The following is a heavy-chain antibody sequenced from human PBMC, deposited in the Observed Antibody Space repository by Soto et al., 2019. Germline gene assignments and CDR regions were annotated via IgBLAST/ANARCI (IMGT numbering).Heavy chain of an antibody. CDR2: MNPNSGNT. V-gene: IGHV1-8*01. J-gene: IGHJ6*02. CDR1: GYTFTSYD. Sequence: ASVKVSCKASGYTFTSYDINWVRQATGQGLEWMGWMNPNSGNTGYAQKFQGRVTMTRNTSISTAYMELSSLRSEDTAVYYCAIFLIYDILTGPSSYYYYGMDVWGQGTTVTVSS. D-gene: IGHD3-9*01. CDR3: AIFLIYDILTGPSSYYYYGMDV.